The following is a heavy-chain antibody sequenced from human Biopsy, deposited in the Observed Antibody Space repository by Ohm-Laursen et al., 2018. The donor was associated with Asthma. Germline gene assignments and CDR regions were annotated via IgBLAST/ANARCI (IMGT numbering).Heavy chain of an antibody. D-gene: IGHD3-9*01. V-gene: IGHV1-3*04. CDR1: GYNFISFG. CDR3: ARTYYDFLTGQVKDVFGV. Sequence: SVKVSCKASGYNFISFGIHWVRQAPGQRLEWMGWVNTGNGDTKHSQKFQGRVTITRDTSASTAYMELRSLRSEDTATYYCARTYYDFLTGQVKDVFGVWGQGTMATVSS. J-gene: IGHJ3*01. CDR2: VNTGNGDT.